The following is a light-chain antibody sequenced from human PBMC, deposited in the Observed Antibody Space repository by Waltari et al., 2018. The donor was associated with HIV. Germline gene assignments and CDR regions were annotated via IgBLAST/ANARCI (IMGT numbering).Light chain of an antibody. CDR2: DAS. CDR1: QAINSA. J-gene: IGKJ4*01. Sequence: ATQLTQSPPSLSASVGDRVTISCRASQAINSALAWYQQKPGKAPKVLMYDASSLESGVPSRFSGSGSGTGFTLTICGLQPEDFATYYCQQFNSYPFTFGGGTKVEIK. CDR3: QQFNSYPFT. V-gene: IGKV1-13*02.